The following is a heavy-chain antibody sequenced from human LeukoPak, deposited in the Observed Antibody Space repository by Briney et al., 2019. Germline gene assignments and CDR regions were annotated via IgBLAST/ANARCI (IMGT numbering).Heavy chain of an antibody. CDR3: ARDWGMTTVYSFDY. D-gene: IGHD4-11*01. CDR2: ISYDGDNK. Sequence: PGGSLRLSCAASGFTFSNYAIHWVRQAPGKGLEWVAVISYDGDNKYYADSVKGRFTIPRDNSKNTLYLQMNSLRVEDTAVYYCARDWGMTTVYSFDYWGQGTLVTVSS. CDR1: GFTFSNYA. V-gene: IGHV3-30-3*01. J-gene: IGHJ4*02.